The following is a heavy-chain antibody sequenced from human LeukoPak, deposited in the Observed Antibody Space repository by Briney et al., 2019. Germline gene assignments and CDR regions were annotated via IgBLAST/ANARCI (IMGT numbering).Heavy chain of an antibody. V-gene: IGHV3-33*01. CDR3: ARDGWELLLGDYFDY. D-gene: IGHD1-26*01. Sequence: PGGSLRLSCAASGFTFSSYGMHWVRQAPGKGLEWVAVIWYDGSNKYYADSVKGRFTISRDNSKNTLYLQMNSLRAEDTAVYYCARDGWELLLGDYFDYWGQGTLSPSPQ. CDR1: GFTFSSYG. CDR2: IWYDGSNK. J-gene: IGHJ4*02.